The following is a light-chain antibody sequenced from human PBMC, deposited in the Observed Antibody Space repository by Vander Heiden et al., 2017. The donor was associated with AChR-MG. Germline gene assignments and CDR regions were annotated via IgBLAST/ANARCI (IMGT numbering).Light chain of an antibody. CDR3: RQEFNYPRS. Sequence: AIQMTQSPSSLSASVGDRVTITCRASQGIRNDLGWYQQQPGTAPKLLIYAASTLESGVPSRFSGSGSGTDFTLTISSLQPEDFATYYCRQEFNYPRSFGQGTKVEIK. CDR1: QGIRND. V-gene: IGKV1-6*01. J-gene: IGKJ1*01. CDR2: AAS.